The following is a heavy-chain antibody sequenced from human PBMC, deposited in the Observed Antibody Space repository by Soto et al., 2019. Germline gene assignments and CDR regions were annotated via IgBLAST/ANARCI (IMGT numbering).Heavy chain of an antibody. J-gene: IGHJ5*02. V-gene: IGHV4-34*01. D-gene: IGHD2-2*01. CDR3: ARAPFGAAATNWFDP. CDR2: INHSGST. Sequence: SETLSLTCAVYGGSFSGYYWSWIRQPPGKGLEWIGEINHSGSTNYNPSLKSRVTISVDTSKNQFSLKLSSVTAADTAVYYCARAPFGAAATNWFDPWGQGTLVTVS. CDR1: GGSFSGYY.